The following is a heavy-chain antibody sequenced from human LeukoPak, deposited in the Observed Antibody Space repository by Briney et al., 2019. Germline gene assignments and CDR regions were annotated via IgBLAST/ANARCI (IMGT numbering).Heavy chain of an antibody. CDR1: GLTFTSHG. CDR3: ARDRGKDYFDS. D-gene: IGHD4-23*01. V-gene: IGHV3-33*01. CDR2: VRNDGSDT. J-gene: IGHJ4*02. Sequence: PGTSLRLSCTTSGLTFTSHGFHWLRQVVGKRLEWVAFVRNDGSDTYHANSVKGRFSISRDDSKNTLYLQMNSLRPEDTAIYYCARDRGKDYFDSWGRGTQVTVSS.